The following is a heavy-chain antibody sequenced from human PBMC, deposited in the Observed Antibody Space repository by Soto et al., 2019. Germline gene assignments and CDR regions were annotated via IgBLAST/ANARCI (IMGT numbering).Heavy chain of an antibody. J-gene: IGHJ4*02. CDR3: ARRGPGTYFDY. CDR1: GFTFSSYA. D-gene: IGHD6-13*01. V-gene: IGHV3-23*01. CDR2: ISGSGDST. Sequence: EVPLLDSGGGLVQPGGSLRLSCAASGFTFSSYAMNWVRQAPGKGLEWVSVISGSGDSTYYAASVKGRFTISRDNSKTTLYLQMNSLSTEDTAVYYCARRGPGTYFDYWGQGTLVNVSS.